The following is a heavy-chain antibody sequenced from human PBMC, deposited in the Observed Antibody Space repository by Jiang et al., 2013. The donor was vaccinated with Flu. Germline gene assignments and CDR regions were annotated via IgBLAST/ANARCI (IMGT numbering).Heavy chain of an antibody. Sequence: LKSRVTISVDTSKNQFSLKLSSVTAADTAVYYCARVGYGSGSRYYFDYWGQGTLVTVSS. J-gene: IGHJ4*02. CDR3: ARVGYGSGSRYYFDY. V-gene: IGHV4-30-2*04. D-gene: IGHD3-10*01.